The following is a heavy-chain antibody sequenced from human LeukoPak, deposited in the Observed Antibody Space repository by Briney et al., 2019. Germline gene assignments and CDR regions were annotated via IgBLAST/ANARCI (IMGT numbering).Heavy chain of an antibody. V-gene: IGHV1-2*02. Sequence: GASVKVSCKASGYTFTDHYIHWVRQAPGQGFEWMGWIDPNSGGTNYVQKFQGRVTMTRDTSISTAYMELSSLRSEDTAVYYCARDGGTNHFDYWGQGTLVTVSS. CDR2: IDPNSGGT. CDR1: GYTFTDHY. CDR3: ARDGGTNHFDY. J-gene: IGHJ4*02. D-gene: IGHD3-16*01.